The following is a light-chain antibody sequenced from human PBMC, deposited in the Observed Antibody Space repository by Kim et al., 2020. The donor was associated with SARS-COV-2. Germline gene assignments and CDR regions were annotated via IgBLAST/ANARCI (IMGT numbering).Light chain of an antibody. V-gene: IGKV1-6*01. J-gene: IGKJ1*01. CDR3: LQDYNYPWT. Sequence: ASVGDRVTITCRASQGIRNDLGWYQQKPGKAPKLLIYAASSLQSGVPSRFSGSGSGTDFTLTISSLQPEVFATYYCLQDYNYPWTFGQGTKVEIK. CDR1: QGIRND. CDR2: AAS.